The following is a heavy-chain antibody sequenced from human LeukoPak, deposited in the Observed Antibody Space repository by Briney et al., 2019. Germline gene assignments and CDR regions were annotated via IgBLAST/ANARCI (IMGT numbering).Heavy chain of an antibody. CDR2: IYTSGST. J-gene: IGHJ3*02. Sequence: SETLSLTCTVSGGSISSYYWNWIRQPAGKGLEWIGRIYTSGSTNYNPSLKSRVAMSVDTSKNQFSLKLSSVTAADTAVYYCARVRYYYGSGSYDAFDIWGQGTMVTVSS. CDR3: ARVRYYYGSGSYDAFDI. CDR1: GGSISSYY. D-gene: IGHD3-10*01. V-gene: IGHV4-4*07.